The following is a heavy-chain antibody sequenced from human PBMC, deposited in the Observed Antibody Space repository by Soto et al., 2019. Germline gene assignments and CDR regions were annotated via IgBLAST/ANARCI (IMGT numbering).Heavy chain of an antibody. D-gene: IGHD3-22*01. CDR1: GYPFTSYD. Sequence: ASVKVSCKASGYPFTSYDINWVRQATGQGLEWMGWMNPNSGNTGYAQKFQGRVTMTRNTSISTAYMELSSLRSEDTAVYYCASNPTYYYDSSSVPPAFDIWGQGTMVTVSS. J-gene: IGHJ3*02. CDR2: MNPNSGNT. CDR3: ASNPTYYYDSSSVPPAFDI. V-gene: IGHV1-8*01.